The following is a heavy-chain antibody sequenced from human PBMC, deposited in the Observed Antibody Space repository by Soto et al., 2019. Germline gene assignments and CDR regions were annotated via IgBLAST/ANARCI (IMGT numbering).Heavy chain of an antibody. CDR1: GFTFSSYS. V-gene: IGHV3-48*02. J-gene: IGHJ6*02. CDR3: ARGDYDILTGYAYYYYYGMDV. D-gene: IGHD3-9*01. CDR2: ISSSSSTI. Sequence: EVQLVESGGGLVQPGGSLRLSCAASGFTFSSYSMNWVRQAPGKGLEWVSYISSSSSTIYYADSVKGRFTISRDNAENSLYLQMNSLRDEDTAVYYCARGDYDILTGYAYYYYYGMDVWGQGTTVTVSS.